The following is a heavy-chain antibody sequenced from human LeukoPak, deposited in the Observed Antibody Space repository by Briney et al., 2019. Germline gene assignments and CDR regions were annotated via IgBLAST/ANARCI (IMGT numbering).Heavy chain of an antibody. CDR1: GFTVSSNY. J-gene: IGHJ4*02. CDR3: ATAEVLPAMIVVAPNY. CDR2: IYSGGST. D-gene: IGHD3-22*01. V-gene: IGHV3-53*01. Sequence: PGGSLRLSCAASGFTVSSNYMSWVRQAPGKGLEWVSVIYSGGSTYYADSVKGRFTISRDNSKNTLYLQMNSLRAEDTAVYYCATAEVLPAMIVVAPNYWGQGTLVTVSS.